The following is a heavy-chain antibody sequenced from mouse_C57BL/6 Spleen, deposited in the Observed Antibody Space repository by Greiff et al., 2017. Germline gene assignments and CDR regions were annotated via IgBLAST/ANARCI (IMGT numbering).Heavy chain of an antibody. CDR1: GFTFSDYG. J-gene: IGHJ2*01. CDR2: ISSGSSTI. Sequence: EVKVEESGGVLVKPGRSLKLSCAASGFTFSDYGMHWVRQAPEKGLEWVAYISSGSSTIYYADTVKGRFTISRDNAKNTLFLQMTSLRSEDTAMYYCARTGTDDWGKGTTLTVSS. D-gene: IGHD4-1*01. CDR3: ARTGTDD. V-gene: IGHV5-17*01.